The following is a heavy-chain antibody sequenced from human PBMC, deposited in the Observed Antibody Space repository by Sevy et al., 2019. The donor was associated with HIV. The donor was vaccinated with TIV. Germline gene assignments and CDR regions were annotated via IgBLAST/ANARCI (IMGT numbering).Heavy chain of an antibody. V-gene: IGHV1-46*03. D-gene: IGHD7-27*01. CDR2: IIPSDGST. J-gene: IGHJ4*02. CDR1: GYSFTSSY. CDR3: TRDRQRGIDGYFDY. Sequence: ASVKVSCKASGYSFTSSYMHWVRQAPGQGLEWMGVIIPSDGSTSYTQMFEGRLTMTRDTSTSTVYMELRSLRSEDMALYYCTRDRQRGIDGYFDYWGQGILVTVSS.